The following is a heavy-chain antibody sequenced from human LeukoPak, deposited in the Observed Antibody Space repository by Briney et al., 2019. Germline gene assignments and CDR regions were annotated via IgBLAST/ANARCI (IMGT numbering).Heavy chain of an antibody. D-gene: IGHD1-26*01. CDR3: VRKTVGAKNWFDP. Sequence: GGSLRLSCAASGFSFSSYEMNWFRQAPGKGLEWISYISSSAGTIYYADSVKGRFTISRDNAKNSLYLQMNSLGAEDSAVYYCVRKTVGAKNWFDPWGQGTLVTVSS. J-gene: IGHJ5*02. CDR2: ISSSAGTI. CDR1: GFSFSSYE. V-gene: IGHV3-48*03.